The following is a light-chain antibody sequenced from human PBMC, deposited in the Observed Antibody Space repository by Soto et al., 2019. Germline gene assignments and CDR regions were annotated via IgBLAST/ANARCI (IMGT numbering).Light chain of an antibody. Sequence: VMTQSPATLSVSPGERATRSCRASQSVSSNLAWYQQKPGQAPRLLIYGASTRATGIPARFSGSGSGTEFTLTISSLQSEDFAVYYCQQYDAWPLTFGGGTKV. CDR3: QQYDAWPLT. J-gene: IGKJ4*01. CDR1: QSVSSN. CDR2: GAS. V-gene: IGKV3-15*01.